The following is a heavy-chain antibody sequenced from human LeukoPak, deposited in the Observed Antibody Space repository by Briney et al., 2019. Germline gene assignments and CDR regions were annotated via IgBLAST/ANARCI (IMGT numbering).Heavy chain of an antibody. Sequence: ASVKVSFKASGYTFTGYYIHWVRQAPGQGLEWMGWINPNSGGTNYAQKFQGRVTMTRDTSISTAYMELSGLRSDDTAVYYCARANMVRGVGLFFDRNWFDPWGQGTLVTVSS. D-gene: IGHD3-10*01. CDR1: GYTFTGYY. V-gene: IGHV1-2*02. CDR3: ARANMVRGVGLFFDRNWFDP. CDR2: INPNSGGT. J-gene: IGHJ5*02.